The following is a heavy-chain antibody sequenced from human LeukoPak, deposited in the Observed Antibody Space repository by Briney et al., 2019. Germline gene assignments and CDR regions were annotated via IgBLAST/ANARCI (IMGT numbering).Heavy chain of an antibody. Sequence: SETLSLTCTVSGVSISFYYWSWIRQPPGKGLEWIGYIYYSGSTNYNPSLKSRVTISVDTSKNQFSLKLSSVTAADTAVYYCARVVRRYCSGGSCYLFDYWGQGTLVTVSS. CDR1: GVSISFYY. V-gene: IGHV4-59*01. CDR3: ARVVRRYCSGGSCYLFDY. J-gene: IGHJ4*02. CDR2: IYYSGST. D-gene: IGHD2-15*01.